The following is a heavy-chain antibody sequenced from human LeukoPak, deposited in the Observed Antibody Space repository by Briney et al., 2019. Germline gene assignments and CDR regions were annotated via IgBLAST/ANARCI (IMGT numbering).Heavy chain of an antibody. V-gene: IGHV1-69*13. CDR1: GGTFSSYA. J-gene: IGHJ4*02. CDR2: IIPIFGTA. Sequence: SVRVSCKASGGTFSSYAISWVRQAPGQGLEWMGGIIPIFGTANYAQKFQGRVTITADESTSTAYMELSSLRSEDTAVYYCARAEGDCTNGVCYQPFDYWGQGTLVTVSS. D-gene: IGHD2-8*01. CDR3: ARAEGDCTNGVCYQPFDY.